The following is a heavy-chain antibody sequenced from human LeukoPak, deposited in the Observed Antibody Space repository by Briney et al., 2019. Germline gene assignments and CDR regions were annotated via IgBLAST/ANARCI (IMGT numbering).Heavy chain of an antibody. J-gene: IGHJ4*02. CDR3: AKSKSPYPMDYIFDF. D-gene: IGHD4-11*01. V-gene: IGHV3-30*18. CDR2: ISNDGSIT. CDR1: GFSFSSYG. Sequence: PGGSLRLPCAASGFSFSSYGIHWVRQAPCKGLEWVAVISNDGSITKYGDSVRGRFTISRDNSKNTLYVQMNSLRTDDAAVYYCAKSKSPYPMDYIFDFWGQGTRVTVSS.